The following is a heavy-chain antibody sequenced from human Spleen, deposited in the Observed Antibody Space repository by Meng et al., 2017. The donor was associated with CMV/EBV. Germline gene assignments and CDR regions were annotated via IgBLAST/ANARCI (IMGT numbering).Heavy chain of an antibody. Sequence: SVKVSCKASGYTFTGYYMHWVRQAPGQGLAWMGWINPNSGGTNYAQKFQGRVTMTRDTSISTAYMELSRLRSDDTAVYYCARNSGSYGGSDYYYGMDVWGQGTTVTVSS. D-gene: IGHD1-26*01. V-gene: IGHV1-2*02. J-gene: IGHJ6*02. CDR3: ARNSGSYGGSDYYYGMDV. CDR2: INPNSGGT. CDR1: GYTFTGYY.